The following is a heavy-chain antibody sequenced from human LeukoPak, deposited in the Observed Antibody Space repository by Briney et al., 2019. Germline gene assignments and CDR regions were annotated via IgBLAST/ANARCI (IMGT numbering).Heavy chain of an antibody. J-gene: IGHJ6*02. V-gene: IGHV1-69*04. CDR1: GGTFSSYA. CDR2: IIPILGIA. CDR3: ARGRYCSGGSCYYYYGMDV. D-gene: IGHD2-15*01. Sequence: SVRVSCKASGGTFSSYAISWVRQAPGQGLEWMGRIIPILGIANYAQKFQGRVTITADKSTSTAYMELSSLRSEDTAVYYCARGRYCSGGSCYYYYGMDVWGQGTLVTVSS.